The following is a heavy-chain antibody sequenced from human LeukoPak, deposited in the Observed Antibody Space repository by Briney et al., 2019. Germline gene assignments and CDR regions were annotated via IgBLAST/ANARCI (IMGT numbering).Heavy chain of an antibody. Sequence: SETLSFTRTVSGGSISSYYWSWIRQPAGKGLEWIGRIYTSGSTNYNPSLESRVTMSVDTSKNQFSLKLSSVTAADTAVYYCARDWRGMEQQLAPRGYYHGMDVWGQGTTVTVSS. J-gene: IGHJ6*02. CDR1: GGSISSYY. V-gene: IGHV4-4*07. CDR2: IYTSGST. D-gene: IGHD6-13*01. CDR3: ARDWRGMEQQLAPRGYYHGMDV.